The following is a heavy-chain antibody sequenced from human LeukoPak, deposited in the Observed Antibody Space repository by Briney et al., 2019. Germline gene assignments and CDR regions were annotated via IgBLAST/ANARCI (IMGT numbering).Heavy chain of an antibody. CDR3: ARDRYSYGDFDY. Sequence: GGSLRLSCAAPGFTLSSYSMNWGRQAPGKGLEWVSSISSSSSYIYYADSVKGRFTISRDNAKNSLYLQMNSLRAEDTAVYYCARDRYSYGDFDYWGQGTLVTVSS. CDR1: GFTLSSYS. CDR2: ISSSSSYI. V-gene: IGHV3-21*01. D-gene: IGHD5-18*01. J-gene: IGHJ4*02.